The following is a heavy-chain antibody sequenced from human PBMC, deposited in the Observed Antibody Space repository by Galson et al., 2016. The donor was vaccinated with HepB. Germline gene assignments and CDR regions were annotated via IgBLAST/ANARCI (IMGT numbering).Heavy chain of an antibody. J-gene: IGHJ6*02. CDR2: INPSGGST. Sequence: SVKVSCKASGYNFISHFMHWVRQAPGQGLEWMGIINPSGGSTDYAQKFQGRVTMTRDTSTSTVYMELSSLRSEDTAVYYCARDPGLRYDFWSGYFETAKHYALDVWGQGTTVIVSS. V-gene: IGHV1-46*01. CDR3: ARDPGLRYDFWSGYFETAKHYALDV. D-gene: IGHD3-3*01. CDR1: GYNFISHF.